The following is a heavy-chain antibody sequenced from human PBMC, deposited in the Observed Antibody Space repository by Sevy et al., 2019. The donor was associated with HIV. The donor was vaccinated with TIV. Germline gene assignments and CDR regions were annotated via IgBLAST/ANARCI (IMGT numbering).Heavy chain of an antibody. V-gene: IGHV3-53*01. CDR2: VYSGGAT. CDR3: AREMAIITRYIDY. CDR1: GFTLTNEF. D-gene: IGHD5-12*01. J-gene: IGHJ4*02. Sequence: GGSLRLSCAVSGFTLTNEFFSWVRQAPGKGLEWVAVVYSGGATYYADSVKGRFTISRDNSKKTLYLQMNSLRGEDTAIYYCAREMAIITRYIDYWGQGTLVTVSS.